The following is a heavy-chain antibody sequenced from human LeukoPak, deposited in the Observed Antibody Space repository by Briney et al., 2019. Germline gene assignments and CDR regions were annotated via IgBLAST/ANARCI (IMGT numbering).Heavy chain of an antibody. Sequence: PSETLFLTCTVSGGSISSGSYYWSWIRQPAGKGLEWIGRIYTSGSTNYNPSLKSRVTISVDTSKNQFSLKLSSVTAADTAVYYCARHGRLTAAAHNWFDPWGQGTLVTVSS. J-gene: IGHJ5*02. V-gene: IGHV4-61*02. CDR3: ARHGRLTAAAHNWFDP. D-gene: IGHD6-13*01. CDR1: GGSISSGSYY. CDR2: IYTSGST.